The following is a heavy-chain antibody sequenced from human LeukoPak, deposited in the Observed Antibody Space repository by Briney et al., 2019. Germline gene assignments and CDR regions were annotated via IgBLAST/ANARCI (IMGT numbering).Heavy chain of an antibody. CDR1: GFTFSSYA. D-gene: IGHD6-19*01. CDR3: ARSSIAVAGTTLDY. Sequence: PGRSLRLSCAASGFTFSSYAMHWVRQAPGKGLEWVAVISYDGSNKYYADSVKGRSTISRDNSKNTLYLQMNSLRAEDTAVYYCARSSIAVAGTTLDYWGQGTLVTVSS. CDR2: ISYDGSNK. J-gene: IGHJ4*02. V-gene: IGHV3-30*04.